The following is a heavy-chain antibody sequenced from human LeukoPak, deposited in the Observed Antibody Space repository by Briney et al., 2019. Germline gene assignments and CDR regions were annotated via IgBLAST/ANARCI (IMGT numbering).Heavy chain of an antibody. J-gene: IGHJ4*02. Sequence: PGGSLRLSCAASGSTFSSYAMSWVRQAPGKGLEWVSAISGSGGSTYYADSVKGRFTISRDNSKNTLYLQMNSLRAEDTAVYYCAKDLAEWLVRYYFDYWGQGTLVTVSS. CDR1: GSTFSSYA. D-gene: IGHD6-19*01. CDR2: ISGSGGST. V-gene: IGHV3-23*01. CDR3: AKDLAEWLVRYYFDY.